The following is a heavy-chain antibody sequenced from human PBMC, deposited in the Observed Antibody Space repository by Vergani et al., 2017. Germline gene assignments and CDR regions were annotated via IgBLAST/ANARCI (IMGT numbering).Heavy chain of an antibody. CDR3: TKDWGSRTAGLAY. CDR2: ILRETGSI. Sequence: EVQLVESGGGLVKPGGSLRLSCAASGFSFDDYGMHWVRQVPGKGLEWVSGILRETGSIGYADSVRGRFTISRDNAKNTLYLQMNSLRPEDTALYYCTKDWGSRTAGLAYWGQGTPVTVSS. V-gene: IGHV3-9*01. J-gene: IGHJ4*02. D-gene: IGHD6-13*01. CDR1: GFSFDDYG.